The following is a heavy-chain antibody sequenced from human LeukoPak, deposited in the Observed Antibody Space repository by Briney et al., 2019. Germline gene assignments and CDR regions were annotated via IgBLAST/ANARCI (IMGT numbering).Heavy chain of an antibody. Sequence: ASVKVSCKASSYTFTRYGISWVRQAPGQGLEWMGWISGYNGNTNYAQKFQGRVSMTADTSTSTAYMELSSLRSEDTAVYYCASGTTDIVVVPATLRNYYFDYWAREPWSPSPQ. V-gene: IGHV1-18*01. D-gene: IGHD2-2*01. CDR2: ISGYNGNT. J-gene: IGHJ4*02. CDR1: SYTFTRYG. CDR3: ASGTTDIVVVPATLRNYYFDY.